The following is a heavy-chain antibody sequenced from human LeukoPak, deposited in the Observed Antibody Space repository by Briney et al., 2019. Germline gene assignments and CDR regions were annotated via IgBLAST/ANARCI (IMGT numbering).Heavy chain of an antibody. Sequence: SETLSLTCTVSGGSISSYYWSWIRQPPGKGLEWIGYIYYSGSTNYNPSLKSRVTISVDTSKNQFSLKLSSVTAADTAVYYCARHHHGTYYYDSSGYDAFDIWGQGTMVTVSS. CDR1: GGSISSYY. D-gene: IGHD3-22*01. V-gene: IGHV4-59*08. CDR2: IYYSGST. CDR3: ARHHHGTYYYDSSGYDAFDI. J-gene: IGHJ3*02.